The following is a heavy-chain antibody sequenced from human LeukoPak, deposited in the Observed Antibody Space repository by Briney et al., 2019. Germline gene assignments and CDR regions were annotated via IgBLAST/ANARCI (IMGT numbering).Heavy chain of an antibody. V-gene: IGHV4-59*01. D-gene: IGHD2-21*01. J-gene: IGHJ4*02. CDR2: IYYSGST. CDR1: GGSISSYY. CDR3: ARLRARTYSLDY. Sequence: SETLSLTCTVSGGSISSYYWSWLRQPPGKGLEWIGYIYYSGSTNYNPSLKSRVTISVDTSKNQFSLKLSSVTAADTAVYYCARLRARTYSLDYWGQGTLVTVSS.